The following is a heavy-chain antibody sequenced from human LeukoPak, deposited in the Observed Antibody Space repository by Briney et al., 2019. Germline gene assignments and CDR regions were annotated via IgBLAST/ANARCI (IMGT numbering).Heavy chain of an antibody. D-gene: IGHD1-26*01. CDR3: ASQGYGSYPYFDY. V-gene: IGHV4-59*08. CDR2: IYYSGST. CDR1: GGSISSYY. J-gene: IGHJ4*02. Sequence: SETLSLTCTVSGGSISSYYWSWIRQPPGKGLEWIGYIYYSGSTNYNPSLKSRVTISVDTSKNQFSLKLSSVTAADTAVYYCASQGYGSYPYFDYWGQGTLVTVSS.